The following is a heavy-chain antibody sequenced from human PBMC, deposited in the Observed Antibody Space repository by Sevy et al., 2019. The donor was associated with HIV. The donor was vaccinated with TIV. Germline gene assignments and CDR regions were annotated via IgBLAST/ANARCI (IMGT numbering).Heavy chain of an antibody. V-gene: IGHV4-34*01. Sequence: SETLSLTCAVYGGSFSGYYWSWIRQPPGEGLEWIGEINHSGSTNYNPSLKSRVTISVDTSKNQFSLKLSSVTAADTAVYYCARGLAVAGTVYYYYYGMDVWGQGTTVTVSS. CDR1: GGSFSGYY. CDR2: INHSGST. CDR3: ARGLAVAGTVYYYYYGMDV. D-gene: IGHD6-19*01. J-gene: IGHJ6*02.